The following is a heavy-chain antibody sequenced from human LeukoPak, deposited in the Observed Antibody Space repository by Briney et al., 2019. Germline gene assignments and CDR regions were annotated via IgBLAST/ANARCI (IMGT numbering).Heavy chain of an antibody. CDR3: ARGKYPGAFDV. J-gene: IGHJ3*01. CDR1: AFTFSDYY. V-gene: IGHV3-11*04. CDR2: ISNTGSLI. Sequence: GGSLRLSCAASAFTFSDYYMSWFRQAPGKGLEWVSYISNTGSLIYYADSLKGRFTISTDNAKSSLHLQLNSLRAEDTAVYYCARGKYPGAFDVWGQGTMVTVSS. D-gene: IGHD2-2*02.